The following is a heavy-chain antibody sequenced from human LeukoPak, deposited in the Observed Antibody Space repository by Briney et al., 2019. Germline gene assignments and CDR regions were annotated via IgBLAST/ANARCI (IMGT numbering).Heavy chain of an antibody. CDR2: IIPIFGTA. V-gene: IGHV1-69*13. D-gene: IGHD3-16*01. CDR1: GGTFSSYA. Sequence: GASVKVSCKASGGTFSSYAISWVRQAPGQGLEWMGGIIPIFGTANYAQKLQGRVTITADESTSTTYMELSSLKSEDTAVYYCATTGGDIYYYYMDVWGKGTTVTISS. CDR3: ATTGGDIYYYYMDV. J-gene: IGHJ6*03.